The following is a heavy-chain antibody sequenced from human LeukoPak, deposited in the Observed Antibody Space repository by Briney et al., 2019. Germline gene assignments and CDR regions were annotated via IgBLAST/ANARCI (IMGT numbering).Heavy chain of an antibody. CDR2: ISYDGSNK. CDR1: GFTFSSYA. V-gene: IGHV3-30-3*01. CDR3: AKDLEEIWVTWYFDL. J-gene: IGHJ2*01. Sequence: PGGSLRLSCAASGFTFSSYAMHWVRQAPGKGLEWVAVISYDGSNKYYADSVKGRFTISRDNSKNTLYLQMNSLRAEDTAVYYCAKDLEEIWVTWYFDLWGRGTLVTVSS. D-gene: IGHD2-21*02.